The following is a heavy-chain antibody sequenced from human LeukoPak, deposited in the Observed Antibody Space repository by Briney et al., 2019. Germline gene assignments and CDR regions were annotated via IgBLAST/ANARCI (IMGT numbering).Heavy chain of an antibody. Sequence: GGSLRLSCAASGFTFSSYWMHWVRQDPGEGLVWVSRINSDGSSKRYADSVKGRFTISRDNAKNTLYLQMNSLTAEDTAVYYCASWAGYCSSTSCQFDYWGQGTLVTVSS. CDR3: ASWAGYCSSTSCQFDY. CDR1: GFTFSSYW. CDR2: INSDGSSK. J-gene: IGHJ4*02. D-gene: IGHD2-2*01. V-gene: IGHV3-74*01.